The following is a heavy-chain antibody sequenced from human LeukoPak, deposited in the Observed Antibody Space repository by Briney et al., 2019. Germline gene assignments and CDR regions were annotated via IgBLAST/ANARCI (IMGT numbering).Heavy chain of an antibody. Sequence: GESQQISCKGSGYTFKHHWIGWVRQMPGKGLEWMGLIYPGDSDTRYSPSFQGQVTISADKSISTAYLQWTSLKASDTAMYYCARVAMGGSSPGTYFDYWGQGPPVPVSS. D-gene: IGHD3-10*01. CDR1: GYTFKHHW. CDR3: ARVAMGGSSPGTYFDY. CDR2: IYPGDSDT. J-gene: IGHJ4*02. V-gene: IGHV5-51*01.